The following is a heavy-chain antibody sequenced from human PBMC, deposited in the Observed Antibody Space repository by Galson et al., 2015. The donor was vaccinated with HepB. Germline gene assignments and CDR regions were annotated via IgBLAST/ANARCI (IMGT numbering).Heavy chain of an antibody. CDR2: IYYSGST. V-gene: IGHV4-30-4*01. J-gene: IGHJ5*02. CDR3: ARDGIAAAGTPFDP. Sequence: TLSLTCTVSGGSISSGDYYWSWIRQPPGKGLEWIGYIYYSGSTYYNPSLKSRVTISVDTSENQFSLKLSSVTAADTAVYYCARDGIAAAGTPFDPWGQGTLVTVSS. D-gene: IGHD6-13*01. CDR1: GGSISSGDYY.